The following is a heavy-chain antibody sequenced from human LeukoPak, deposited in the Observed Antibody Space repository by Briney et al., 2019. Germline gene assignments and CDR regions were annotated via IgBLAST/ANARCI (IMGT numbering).Heavy chain of an antibody. CDR2: IIPIFGTA. CDR3: ARNSLGYDSSGYYFRGFDY. D-gene: IGHD3-22*01. CDR1: GGTFSSYA. V-gene: IGHV1-69*05. Sequence: SVKVSCKASGGTFSSYAISWVRQAPGQGLEWMGRIIPIFGTANYAQKFQGRVTITTDESTSTAYMELSSLRSEDTAVYYCARNSLGYDSSGYYFRGFDYWGQGTLVTVSS. J-gene: IGHJ4*02.